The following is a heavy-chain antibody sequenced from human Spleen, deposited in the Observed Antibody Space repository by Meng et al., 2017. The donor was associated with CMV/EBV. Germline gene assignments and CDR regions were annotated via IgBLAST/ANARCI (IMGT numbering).Heavy chain of an antibody. CDR3: ARDKGTRATYYYYGMDV. Sequence: GESLKISCAASGFTFSSYALNWVRQAPGKGLEWVSYIGSSGSPIYYADSVKGRFTISRDNAKDSLYLQMNSLRAEDTAVYYCARDKGTRATYYYYGMDVWGQGTTVTVSS. V-gene: IGHV3-48*03. J-gene: IGHJ6*02. CDR2: IGSSGSPI. D-gene: IGHD3-10*01. CDR1: GFTFSSYA.